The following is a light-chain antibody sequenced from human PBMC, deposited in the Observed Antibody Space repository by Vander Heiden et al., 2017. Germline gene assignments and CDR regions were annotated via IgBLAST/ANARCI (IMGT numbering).Light chain of an antibody. CDR1: QSVSSY. CDR3: QQRSNWPWT. Sequence: EIVLNQSPATLSLSSGERATLSCRASQSVSSYLAWYQQKPGQAPRLLIYDASNRATGIPARFSGSGSGTDFTLTISSLEPEDFAVYYCQQRSNWPWTFGHGTKVEIK. J-gene: IGKJ1*01. CDR2: DAS. V-gene: IGKV3-11*01.